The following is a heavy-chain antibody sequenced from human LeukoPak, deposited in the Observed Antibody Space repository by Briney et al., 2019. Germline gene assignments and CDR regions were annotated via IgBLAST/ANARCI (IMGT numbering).Heavy chain of an antibody. V-gene: IGHV3-43*01. Sequence: GGSLRLSCAASGFPFDDYTMHWVRQAPGKGLEWVSLFSWDGGSKYYADSVKGRFTISRDNSKNSLYLQMNSLRTEDTALYYCTKETESQRSFDYWGQGTLVTVSS. CDR2: FSWDGGSK. D-gene: IGHD5-24*01. CDR3: TKETESQRSFDY. J-gene: IGHJ4*02. CDR1: GFPFDDYT.